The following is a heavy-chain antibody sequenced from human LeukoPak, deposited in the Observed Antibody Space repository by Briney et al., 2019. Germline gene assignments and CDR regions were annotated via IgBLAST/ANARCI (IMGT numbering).Heavy chain of an antibody. D-gene: IGHD2-21*01. J-gene: IGHJ4*02. V-gene: IGHV4-39*01. CDR3: ARRGLVVVPF. CDR2: IYYGGTT. CDR1: GVSVSSTDSY. Sequence: SETLSLTCTVTGVSVSSTDSYWVWVRQPPGKGLEWVGSIYYGGTTYSNPSLKSRVTISADTSKNQFSLELTSVTAADTAIYYCARRGLVVVPFWGQGTLVTVSS.